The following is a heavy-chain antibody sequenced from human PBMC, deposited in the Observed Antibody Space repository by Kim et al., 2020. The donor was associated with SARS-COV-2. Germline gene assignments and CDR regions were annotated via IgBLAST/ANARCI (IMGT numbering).Heavy chain of an antibody. CDR3: ARALTDIVVVTAIIY. CDR1: GFTFSSYG. CDR2: ISYDGSNK. D-gene: IGHD2-21*02. J-gene: IGHJ4*02. Sequence: GGSLRLSCAASGFTFSSYGMHWVRQAPGKGLEWVAVISYDGSNKYYADSVKGRFTISRDNSKNTLYLQMNSLRAEDTAVYYCARALTDIVVVTAIIYWGQGTLVTVSS. V-gene: IGHV3-33*05.